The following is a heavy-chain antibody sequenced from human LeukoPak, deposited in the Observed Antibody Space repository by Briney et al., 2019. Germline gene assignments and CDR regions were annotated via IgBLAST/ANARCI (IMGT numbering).Heavy chain of an antibody. D-gene: IGHD5-12*01. V-gene: IGHV3-23*01. J-gene: IGHJ4*02. Sequence: GGSLRLSCAVSGFTFSSYSMSCVRQAPGKGLEWVSAISGSGGSTYYADSVKGRFTISRDNSKNTPYLQMNSLRAEDTAVYYCAKYLRGYSGYDLKDYWGQGTLVTVSS. CDR3: AKYLRGYSGYDLKDY. CDR2: ISGSGGST. CDR1: GFTFSSYS.